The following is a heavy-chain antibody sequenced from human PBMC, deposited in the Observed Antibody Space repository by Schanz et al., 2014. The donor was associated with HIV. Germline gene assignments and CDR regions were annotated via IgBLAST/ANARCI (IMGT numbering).Heavy chain of an antibody. J-gene: IGHJ4*02. CDR3: ARGVPAHSSGWYLDY. CDR1: GFTFGTKW. D-gene: IGHD6-19*01. Sequence: EVQLVESGGGLIKPGESLRLSCVTSGFTFGTKWMYWVRQGPGKGLAWVSYITPDGSVTYADSVKGRFTTSRDSSKNTLYLQMNSLRVEDTAVYYCARGVPAHSSGWYLDYWGQGTLVIVSS. V-gene: IGHV3-74*01. CDR2: ITPDGSVT.